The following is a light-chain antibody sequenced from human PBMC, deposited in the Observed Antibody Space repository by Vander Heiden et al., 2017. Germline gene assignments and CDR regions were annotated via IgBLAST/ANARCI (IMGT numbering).Light chain of an antibody. CDR2: QDS. Sequence: SYELPQPPPASVSPGQTVRLPCSGDKVGDNYVSCYHQKPGQSPVLFIDQDSKRPSGIPERFSGSNSGNTATLTISGTQAVDEADYYWQAWDSSTDVVFGGGTKLTVL. CDR3: QAWDSSTDVV. CDR1: KVGDNY. J-gene: IGLJ2*01. V-gene: IGLV3-1*01.